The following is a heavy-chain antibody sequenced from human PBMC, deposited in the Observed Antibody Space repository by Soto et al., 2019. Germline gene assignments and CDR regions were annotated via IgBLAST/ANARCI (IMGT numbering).Heavy chain of an antibody. J-gene: IGHJ5*02. V-gene: IGHV5-51*03. D-gene: IGHD2-15*01. CDR1: GYSFTSYW. Sequence: EVQLVQSGAEVKKPGESLKISCKGSGYSFTSYWIGWVRQMPGKGLEWMGIIYPGDSDTRYSPSFQGQVTISADKSISTAYLQWSSLKASDTAMYYCARAGTLVVAAAVLPPHWFDPWGQGTLVTVSS. CDR3: ARAGTLVVAAAVLPPHWFDP. CDR2: IYPGDSDT.